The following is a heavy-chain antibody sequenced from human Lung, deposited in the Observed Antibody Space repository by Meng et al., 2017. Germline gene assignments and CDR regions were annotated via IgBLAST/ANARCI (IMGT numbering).Heavy chain of an antibody. V-gene: IGHV1-46*01. Sequence: QVQLVQSGAEVKNPGDSVKVSCTASGYTFTRHWMHWVRQAPGQGLEWMGIINPSGGDTMYEQKFQGRITITSDTSTATVYMELSSLRSEDTAVYYCTRDHSTADVTVWWFDPWGQGTLVTVSS. J-gene: IGHJ5*02. D-gene: IGHD4-17*01. CDR1: GYTFTRHW. CDR3: TRDHSTADVTVWWFDP. CDR2: INPSGGDT.